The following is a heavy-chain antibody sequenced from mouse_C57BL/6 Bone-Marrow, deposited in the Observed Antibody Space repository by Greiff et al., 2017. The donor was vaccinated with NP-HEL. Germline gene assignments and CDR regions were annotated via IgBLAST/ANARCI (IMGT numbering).Heavy chain of an antibody. J-gene: IGHJ1*03. CDR3: ARRIYYDGRHWYFDV. V-gene: IGHV1-15*01. D-gene: IGHD1-1*01. CDR1: GYTFTDYE. CDR2: IDPETGGT. Sequence: QVQLQQSGAELVRPGASVTLSCKASGYTFTDYEMHWVKQTPVHGLEWIGAIDPETGGTAYNQKFKGKAILTVDKSSSTAYMELRSLTSEDSAVDYCARRIYYDGRHWYFDVWGTGTTVTVSS.